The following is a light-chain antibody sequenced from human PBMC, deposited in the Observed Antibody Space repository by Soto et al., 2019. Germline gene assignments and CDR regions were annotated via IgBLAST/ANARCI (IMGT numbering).Light chain of an antibody. J-gene: IGLJ1*01. CDR1: GRDVGTYNY. CDR3: STYTGSNPSDV. Sequence: QSALTQPASVSGSPGQSITISCTGTGRDVGTYNYVSWYQHHPGKPPKLIIYDVSSRPSGVSHRFSGSKSGNTASLAISGLLSEDEADYFCSTYTGSNPSDVFGTGTKVTV. CDR2: DVS. V-gene: IGLV2-14*03.